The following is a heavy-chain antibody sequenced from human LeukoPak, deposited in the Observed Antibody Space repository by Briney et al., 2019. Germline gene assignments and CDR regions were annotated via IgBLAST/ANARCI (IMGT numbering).Heavy chain of an antibody. D-gene: IGHD3-3*01. CDR3: AREGLTVFGRYYGMDV. CDR2: INPNSGGT. V-gene: IGHV1-2*02. Sequence: ASVKVSCKASGYTFTGYYMHWVRQAPGQGLEWKGWINPNSGGTKSAQNFQGRVTMTRSTSISTAYMELSRLRSDDTAVYYCAREGLTVFGRYYGMDVWGQGTTVTVSS. J-gene: IGHJ6*02. CDR1: GYTFTGYY.